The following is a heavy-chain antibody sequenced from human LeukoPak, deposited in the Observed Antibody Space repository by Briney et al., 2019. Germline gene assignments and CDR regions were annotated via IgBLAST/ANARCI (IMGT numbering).Heavy chain of an antibody. Sequence: GGSLRLSCAASGFTFSSYWMHWVRQAPGKGLVWVSRVNSDGSSTSYADSVKGRFAISRDNAKNTLYLQMNSLRAEDTAVYYCARGSYGSGSYYYSPRHGYYYYMDVWGKGTTVTISS. V-gene: IGHV3-74*01. CDR2: VNSDGSST. CDR3: ARGSYGSGSYYYSPRHGYYYYMDV. J-gene: IGHJ6*03. CDR1: GFTFSSYW. D-gene: IGHD3-10*01.